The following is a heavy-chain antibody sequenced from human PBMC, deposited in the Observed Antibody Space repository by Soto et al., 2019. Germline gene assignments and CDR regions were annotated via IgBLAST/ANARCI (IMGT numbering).Heavy chain of an antibody. Sequence: QLQLVHSGTEVKNPGASVKVSCKASGFTFTGFGITWVRQAPGQGLEWMGWITASNGNTNYAQNLQGRVTMTTDTSTSTAYMELWRLRSDDTAVYYCARGYSYGSYWYFDLWGRGTLVTVSS. J-gene: IGHJ2*01. CDR2: ITASNGNT. CDR1: GFTFTGFG. CDR3: ARGYSYGSYWYFDL. V-gene: IGHV1-18*04. D-gene: IGHD5-18*01.